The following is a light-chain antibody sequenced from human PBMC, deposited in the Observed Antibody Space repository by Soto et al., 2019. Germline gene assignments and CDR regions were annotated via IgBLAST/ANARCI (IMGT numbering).Light chain of an antibody. CDR2: DTT. CDR1: QSLSTTS. Sequence: EIVLTQSPATLSLSPGERGTLSCGASQSLSTTSLAWYQHKPGLAPRLLIYDTTTRATGTPDRFSGSGSGTDFTLTISRLEPEDSESYYCQQYGSLITFGQGTRLEIK. CDR3: QQYGSLIT. J-gene: IGKJ5*01. V-gene: IGKV3D-20*01.